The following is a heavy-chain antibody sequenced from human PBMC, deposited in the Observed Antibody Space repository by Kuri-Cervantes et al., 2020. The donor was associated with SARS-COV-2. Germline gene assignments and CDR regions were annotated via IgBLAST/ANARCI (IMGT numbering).Heavy chain of an antibody. CDR2: ISAYNGNT. V-gene: IGHV1-18*04. J-gene: IGHJ6*02. D-gene: IGHD6-6*01. CDR3: ARGSSSSSNYYYYGMDV. Sequence: ASVKVSCKASGYTFTSYGISWVRQAPGQGLEWMGWISAYNGNTNCAQKLQGRVTMTTDTSTSTAYMELRSLRSDDTAVYYCARGSSSSSNYYYYGMDVWGQGTTVTVSS. CDR1: GYTFTSYG.